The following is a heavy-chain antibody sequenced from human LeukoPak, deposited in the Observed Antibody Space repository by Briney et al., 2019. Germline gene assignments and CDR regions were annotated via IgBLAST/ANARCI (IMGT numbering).Heavy chain of an antibody. CDR2: IRDSGSST. CDR1: GFTFTNYA. CDR3: AKYGPQDSGSSHFDY. J-gene: IGHJ4*02. D-gene: IGHD1-26*01. Sequence: GGSLRLSCAASGFTFTNYAMNWVRQAPGKGLEWVSAIRDSGSSTHYADSVKGRFTTSRDNSKNTLFLQMNSLRAEDTAIYYCAKYGPQDSGSSHFDYWGQGALVTVSS. V-gene: IGHV3-23*01.